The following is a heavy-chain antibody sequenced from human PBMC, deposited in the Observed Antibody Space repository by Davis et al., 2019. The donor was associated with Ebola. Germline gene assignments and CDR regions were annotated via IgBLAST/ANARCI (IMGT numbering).Heavy chain of an antibody. CDR2: ISAYNGNT. CDR1: GYTFTSYG. V-gene: IGHV1-18*01. Sequence: ASVKVSCKASGYTFTSYGISWVRQAPGQGLEWMGWISAYNGNTNYAQKLQGRVTMTTDTSTSTAYMELRSLRSDDTAVYYCAREAYCGGDCYSYYYYYGMDVWGQGTTVTVSS. CDR3: AREAYCGGDCYSYYYYYGMDV. D-gene: IGHD2-21*02. J-gene: IGHJ6*02.